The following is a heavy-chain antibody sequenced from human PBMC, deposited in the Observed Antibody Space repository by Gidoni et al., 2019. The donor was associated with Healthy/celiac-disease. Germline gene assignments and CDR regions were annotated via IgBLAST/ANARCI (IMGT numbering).Heavy chain of an antibody. Sequence: EVQLVQSGAEVKKPGESLRISCKGYGYSFTSYWISWVRQMPGKGLEWMGRIDPSDSYTNYSPSFQGHVTISADKSISTAYLQWSSLKASDTAMYYCASSAAGTRGYYYGMDVWGQGTTVTVSS. D-gene: IGHD6-13*01. CDR2: IDPSDSYT. CDR3: ASSAAGTRGYYYGMDV. J-gene: IGHJ6*02. V-gene: IGHV5-10-1*03. CDR1: GYSFTSYW.